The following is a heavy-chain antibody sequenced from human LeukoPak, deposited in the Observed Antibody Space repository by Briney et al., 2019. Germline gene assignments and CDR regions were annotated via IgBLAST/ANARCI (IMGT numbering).Heavy chain of an antibody. J-gene: IGHJ4*02. Sequence: GGSLRLSCAASGFTFSTSAMNWVRQVPGKGLEWVSSINSYSSHIYYAASVRGRFTVSRDNARNSVFLQMNSLTAEDTAVYYCARDPERYLRMGKFDYWGQGTLVTVSS. CDR2: INSYSSHI. V-gene: IGHV3-21*01. D-gene: IGHD5/OR15-5a*01. CDR3: ARDPERYLRMGKFDY. CDR1: GFTFSTSA.